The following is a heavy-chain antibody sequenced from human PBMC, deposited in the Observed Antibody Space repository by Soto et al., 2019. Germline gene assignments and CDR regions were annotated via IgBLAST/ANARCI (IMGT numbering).Heavy chain of an antibody. CDR1: GGSFSGYY. CDR2: INHSGST. D-gene: IGHD6-6*01. V-gene: IGHV4-34*01. J-gene: IGHJ4*02. CDR3: ARGLRSSSSGRDFDY. Sequence: SETLSLTCAVYGGSFSGYYCILIRHAPWKWLEWIVEINHSGSTNYNPSLKSRVTISVDTSKNQFSLKLSSVTAADTAVYYCARGLRSSSSGRDFDYWGQGTLVTVSS.